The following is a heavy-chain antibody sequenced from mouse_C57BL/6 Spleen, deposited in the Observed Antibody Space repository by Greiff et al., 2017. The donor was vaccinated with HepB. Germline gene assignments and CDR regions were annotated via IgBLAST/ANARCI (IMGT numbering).Heavy chain of an antibody. J-gene: IGHJ1*03. D-gene: IGHD1-1*01. Sequence: QVQLQQPGAELVKPGASVKVSCKASGYTFTSYWMHWVKQRPGQGLEWIGRIHPFDSDTNYNQKFKGKATLTVDKSSSTAYMQLSSLTSEDSAVYYCAIPTGGSSHWYFDVWGTGTTVTVSS. CDR3: AIPTGGSSHWYFDV. CDR2: IHPFDSDT. CDR1: GYTFTSYW. V-gene: IGHV1-74*01.